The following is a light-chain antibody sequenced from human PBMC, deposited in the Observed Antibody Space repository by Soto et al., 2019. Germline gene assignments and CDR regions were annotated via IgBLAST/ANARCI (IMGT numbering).Light chain of an antibody. CDR2: AAS. CDR3: QQGYSTPQIT. Sequence: DIQMTQSPSSLSASVGDRVTITCRASQSISSYLNWYQQKPGKAPKLLIYAASSLQSGVPSRYSGSGSGTDFTLTISRLQPEDFATYYCQQGYSTPQITFGQGTRLVIK. J-gene: IGKJ5*01. V-gene: IGKV1-39*01. CDR1: QSISSY.